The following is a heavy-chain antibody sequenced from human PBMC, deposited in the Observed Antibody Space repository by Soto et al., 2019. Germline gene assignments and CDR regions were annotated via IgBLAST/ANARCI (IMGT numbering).Heavy chain of an antibody. CDR3: ARSNSLYDLTQTD. Sequence: QVQLVQSGAEVKKPGASVKVSCKASGYTFTSYYMHWVRQAPGQGLEWMGIINPSGGSTSYAQKYQGRVTMTRDTSTSTVYMELSSLRSEDTAVYYCARSNSLYDLTQTDWGQGTLVTVSS. V-gene: IGHV1-46*01. CDR1: GYTFTSYY. CDR2: INPSGGST. D-gene: IGHD2-2*02. J-gene: IGHJ4*02.